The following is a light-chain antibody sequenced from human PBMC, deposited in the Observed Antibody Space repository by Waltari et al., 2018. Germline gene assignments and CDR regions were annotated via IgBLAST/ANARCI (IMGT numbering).Light chain of an antibody. J-gene: IGKJ1*01. CDR3: QKYGTLPAT. CDR1: QSVSRT. Sequence: EIVLTQSPGTLCLSPGERATLSCRASQSVSRTLAWYQQKPGQAPRLLIHDASTRATGIPDRFSGSGSGTDFSLTISRLEPEDFAVYYCQKYGTLPATFGQGTKVEIK. CDR2: DAS. V-gene: IGKV3-20*01.